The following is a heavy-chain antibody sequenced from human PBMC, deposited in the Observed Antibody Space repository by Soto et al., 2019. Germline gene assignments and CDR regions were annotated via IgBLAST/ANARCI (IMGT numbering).Heavy chain of an antibody. CDR3: AKDRDVLLWFGELLAPFDY. D-gene: IGHD3-10*01. J-gene: IGHJ4*02. Sequence: GSRRQSCRASGIESSWYAVGWVRQETGKGLEWVSAISGSGGSTYYADSVKGRFTISRDNSKNTLYLQMNSLRAEDTAVYYCAKDRDVLLWFGELLAPFDYWGQGTLVTVSS. V-gene: IGHV3-23*01. CDR2: ISGSGGST. CDR1: GIESSWYA.